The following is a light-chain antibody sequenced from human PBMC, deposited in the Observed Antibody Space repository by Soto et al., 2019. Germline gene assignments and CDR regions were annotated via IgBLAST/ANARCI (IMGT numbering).Light chain of an antibody. CDR1: SSDIGSYDR. J-gene: IGLJ3*02. CDR2: EDN. V-gene: IGLV2-23*01. CDR3: RSYAGSNIFAV. Sequence: QSALTQPASVSGSPGQSITISCTGTSSDIGSYDRVSWYQWHPGKAPKLIIYEDNRRPSEISNRFSGSKSGNTASLTISGLQAEDEADYYCRSYAGSNIFAVFGGGTKLTVL.